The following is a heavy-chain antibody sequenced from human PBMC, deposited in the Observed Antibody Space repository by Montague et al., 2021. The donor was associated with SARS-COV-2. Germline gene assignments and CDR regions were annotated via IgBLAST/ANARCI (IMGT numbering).Heavy chain of an antibody. V-gene: IGHV3-11*01. CDR2: IRSSGTFK. J-gene: IGHJ4*02. Sequence: SLRLSCAASGFTFSDYHMAWIRQAPGKGLEWISYIRSSGTFKYYADSVKGRFTISRDIAKNTLYLQVNSLRADDTAVYYCARDGGNYGAVDYWGQGTLVTVSS. CDR3: ARDGGNYGAVDY. D-gene: IGHD1-26*01. CDR1: GFTFSDYH.